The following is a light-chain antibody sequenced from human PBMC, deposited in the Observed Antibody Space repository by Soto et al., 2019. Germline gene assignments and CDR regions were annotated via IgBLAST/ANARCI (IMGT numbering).Light chain of an antibody. Sequence: EILLTQSPGTLSLSPGERATLSCRASQSVRNSYLAWYQQKPGQAPRLLIYGASGRATGIPDRFSGSGSGTDFTLTISILEPEDVAVYYCQQYGSSPYTFGQGTKLEI. J-gene: IGKJ2*01. CDR2: GAS. CDR1: QSVRNSY. CDR3: QQYGSSPYT. V-gene: IGKV3-20*01.